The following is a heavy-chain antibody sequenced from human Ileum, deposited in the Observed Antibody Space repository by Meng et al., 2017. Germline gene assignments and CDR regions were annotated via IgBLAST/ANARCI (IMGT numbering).Heavy chain of an antibody. Sequence: QVQLVQSGPEVKKPGASVTVSCKASGFIFSSYDINWVRQAPRQGLEWMGWMNPNSGNTGFAQKFQDRITMTRATSINTAYMELSSLTSEDTAVYYCARRTQSTGTALGYWGQGTLVTVSS. J-gene: IGHJ4*02. CDR2: MNPNSGNT. CDR1: GFIFSSYD. CDR3: ARRTQSTGTALGY. V-gene: IGHV1-8*01. D-gene: IGHD1-1*01.